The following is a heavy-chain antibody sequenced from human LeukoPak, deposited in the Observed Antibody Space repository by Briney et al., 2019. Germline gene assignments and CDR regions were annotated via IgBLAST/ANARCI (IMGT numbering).Heavy chain of an antibody. J-gene: IGHJ4*02. CDR3: AGATPRYYDFWSGPYYFDY. Sequence: SETLSLTCTVSGGSISSYYWSWIRQPAGKGLEWIGRIYTSGSTNYNPSLKSRVTMSVDTSKNQFSLKLSSVTAADTAVYYCAGATPRYYDFWSGPYYFDYWGQGTLVTVSS. D-gene: IGHD3-3*01. V-gene: IGHV4-4*07. CDR1: GGSISSYY. CDR2: IYTSGST.